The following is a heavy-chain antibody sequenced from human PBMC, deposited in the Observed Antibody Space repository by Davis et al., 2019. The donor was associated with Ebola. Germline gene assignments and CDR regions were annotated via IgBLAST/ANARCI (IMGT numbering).Heavy chain of an antibody. CDR1: GFTVSSNY. CDR2: IYSGGST. J-gene: IGHJ3*02. D-gene: IGHD2-15*01. V-gene: IGHV3-53*01. CDR3: ARIGYCSGGSCFLGAFDI. Sequence: GESLKISCAASGFTVSSNYMSWVRQAPGKGLEWVSVIYSGGSTYYADSVKGRFTISRDNSKNTLYLQMNSLRAEDTAVYYCARIGYCSGGSCFLGAFDIWGQGTMVTVSS.